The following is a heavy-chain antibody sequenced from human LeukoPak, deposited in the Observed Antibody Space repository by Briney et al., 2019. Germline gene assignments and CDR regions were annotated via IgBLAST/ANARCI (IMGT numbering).Heavy chain of an antibody. CDR2: IYTSGST. V-gene: IGHV4-61*02. Sequence: PSQTLSLTCTVSGGSISSGSYYWSWIRQPAGMGLVWIGRIYTSGSTNYNPSLKSRVTISVDTSKNQFSLKLSSVTAADTAVYYCAREVYCSSTSCYIGGGVDYWGQGTLVTVSS. CDR1: GGSISSGSYY. CDR3: AREVYCSSTSCYIGGGVDY. J-gene: IGHJ4*02. D-gene: IGHD2-2*02.